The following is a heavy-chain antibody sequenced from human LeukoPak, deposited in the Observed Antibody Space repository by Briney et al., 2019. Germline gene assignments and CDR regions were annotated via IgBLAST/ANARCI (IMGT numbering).Heavy chain of an antibody. J-gene: IGHJ4*02. V-gene: IGHV7-4-1*02. CDR1: GYTFTSYA. CDR3: ARGMAALHPFDY. D-gene: IGHD6-25*01. Sequence: ASLKVSCKASGYTFTSYAMNSVRQAPGQEREWRGGINTNTLDPTYTQSFTGRFVFSLQTSLRTAYLHISSLQAQDTALYYSARGMAALHPFDYWGQGTLVIVFS. CDR2: INTNTLDP.